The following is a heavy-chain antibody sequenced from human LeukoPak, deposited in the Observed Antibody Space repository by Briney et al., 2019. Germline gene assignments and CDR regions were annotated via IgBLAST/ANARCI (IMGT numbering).Heavy chain of an antibody. D-gene: IGHD5-18*01. V-gene: IGHV1-69*05. J-gene: IGHJ4*02. CDR2: IIPIFGTA. CDR1: GGTFSSYA. Sequence: SVKVSCKASGGTFSSYAISWVRQAPGQGLEWMGRIIPIFGTANYAQKLQGRVTMTTDESTSTAYMELSSLRSEDTAVYYCARDEDGAYRYGYSDYWRQGTLVTVSS. CDR3: ARDEDGAYRYGYSDY.